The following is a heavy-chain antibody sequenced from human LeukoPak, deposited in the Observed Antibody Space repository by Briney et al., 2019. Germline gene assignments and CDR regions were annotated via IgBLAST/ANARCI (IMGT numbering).Heavy chain of an antibody. CDR3: ARDHVLRALDSSSSDWYFDL. CDR2: IIPIFGTA. Sequence: SVKVSCKASGGTFSSYAISWVRQAPGQGLEWMGGIIPIFGTANYAQKSQGRVTITADKSTSTAYMELSSLRSEDTAVYYCARDHVLRALDSSSSDWYFDLWGRGTLVTVSS. CDR1: GGTFSSYA. J-gene: IGHJ2*01. V-gene: IGHV1-69*06. D-gene: IGHD6-6*01.